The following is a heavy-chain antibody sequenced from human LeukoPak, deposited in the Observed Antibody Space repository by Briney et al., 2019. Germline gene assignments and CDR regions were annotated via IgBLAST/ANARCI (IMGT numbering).Heavy chain of an antibody. Sequence: GGSLRPSCAASGFTFSSYAMSWVRQAPGKGLEWVSAISGSGGSTYYTDSVKGRFTISRDNSKNTLYLQMNSLRAEDTAVYYCAKARERVCFDYWGQGTLVTVSS. V-gene: IGHV3-23*01. CDR3: AKARERVCFDY. CDR2: ISGSGGST. D-gene: IGHD6-13*01. CDR1: GFTFSSYA. J-gene: IGHJ4*02.